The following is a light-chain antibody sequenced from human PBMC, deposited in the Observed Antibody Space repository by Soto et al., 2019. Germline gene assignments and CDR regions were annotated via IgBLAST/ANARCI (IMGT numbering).Light chain of an antibody. V-gene: IGKV1-5*03. J-gene: IGKJ1*01. CDR3: QHLWT. Sequence: DNKMTQSPSTLSASVGDRVTIACRASQSISSWLAWYQQKPGKAPKLLIYKASSLESGVPSRFSGSGSGTEFTLTISSLQPDDFATYYCQHLWTFGQGTEVDIK. CDR2: KAS. CDR1: QSISSW.